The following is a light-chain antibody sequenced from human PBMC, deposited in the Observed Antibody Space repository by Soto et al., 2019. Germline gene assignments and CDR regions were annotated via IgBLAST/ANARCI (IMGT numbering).Light chain of an antibody. J-gene: IGLJ2*01. CDR2: SNY. V-gene: IGLV1-44*01. CDR1: RSNIGSNT. CDR3: AAWDDSLNGVV. Sequence: QSVRTQPPSASGTPDQRVTISCSGSRSNIGSNTVNWYQQLPGTAPKLLIYSNYQRPSGVPDRFSGSKSDTSASLAISGLQSDDEADYFCAAWDDSLNGVVFGGGTKVTVL.